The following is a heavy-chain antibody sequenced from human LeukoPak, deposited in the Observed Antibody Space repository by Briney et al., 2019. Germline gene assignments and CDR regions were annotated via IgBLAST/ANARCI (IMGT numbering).Heavy chain of an antibody. V-gene: IGHV4-59*12. Sequence: PSETLSLTCTVSGGSFNSYYWSWIRQPPGKGLELIGYIYYSGSTNYNPSLKSRVTISVDTSKNQFSLKLSSVTAADTAVYYCARDLVVGATSVGGYWGQGTLVTVSS. J-gene: IGHJ4*02. CDR1: GGSFNSYY. D-gene: IGHD1-26*01. CDR3: ARDLVVGATSVGGY. CDR2: IYYSGST.